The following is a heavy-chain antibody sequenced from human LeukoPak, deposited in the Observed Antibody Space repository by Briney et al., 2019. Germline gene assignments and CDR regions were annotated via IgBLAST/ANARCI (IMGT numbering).Heavy chain of an antibody. Sequence: SETLSLTCAVYGGSFSGYYRSWIRQPPGKGLEWIGEINHSGSTNYNPSLKSRVTISVDTSKNQFSLKLSSVTAADTAVYYCARGGYDYVWGSYRPYNWFDPWGQGTLVTVSS. CDR1: GGSFSGYY. CDR3: ARGGYDYVWGSYRPYNWFDP. J-gene: IGHJ5*02. V-gene: IGHV4-34*01. CDR2: INHSGST. D-gene: IGHD3-16*02.